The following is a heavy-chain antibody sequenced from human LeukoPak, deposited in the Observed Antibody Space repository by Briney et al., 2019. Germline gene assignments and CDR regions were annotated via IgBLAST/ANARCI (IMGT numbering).Heavy chain of an antibody. Sequence: SETLSLTCTVSGGSITSYYWSWIRQPAGKGLEWIGRIYTSGSTNYNPSLKSRVTISVDTSKNQFSLKLSSVTAADTAVYYCARAQGNYDILTGYFPGSHFDYWGQGTLVTVSS. CDR3: ARAQGNYDILTGYFPGSHFDY. CDR1: GGSITSYY. CDR2: IYTSGST. J-gene: IGHJ4*02. D-gene: IGHD3-9*01. V-gene: IGHV4-4*07.